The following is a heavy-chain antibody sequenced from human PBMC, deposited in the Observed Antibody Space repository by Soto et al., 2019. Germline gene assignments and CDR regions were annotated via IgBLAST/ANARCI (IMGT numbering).Heavy chain of an antibody. V-gene: IGHV3-23*01. CDR1: GFNFSNYA. J-gene: IGHJ4*02. Sequence: XGSLRLSCAASGFNFSNYAMSWVRQAPGKGLEWVSLISATGGGTYYADSVKGRFTISRDNSHNTLYLQVHSLTAEDTAVYYCAKDRRAGGNSAFYFDFWGQGAQVTVSS. CDR2: ISATGGGT. CDR3: AKDRRAGGNSAFYFDF. D-gene: IGHD3-16*01.